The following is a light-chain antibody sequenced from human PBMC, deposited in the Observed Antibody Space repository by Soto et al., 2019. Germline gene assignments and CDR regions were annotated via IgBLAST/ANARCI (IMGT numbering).Light chain of an antibody. CDR1: QSINNY. Sequence: EIVLTQSPATLSLSPGERATLSCRASQSINNYLAWYQQKAGQAPRLLIYDASTRATGIPARFSGSGSGTEFTLTISSLQSEDFAVYYCQQYNNWPPRTFGQGTRLENK. J-gene: IGKJ5*01. CDR3: QQYNNWPPRT. CDR2: DAS. V-gene: IGKV3-15*01.